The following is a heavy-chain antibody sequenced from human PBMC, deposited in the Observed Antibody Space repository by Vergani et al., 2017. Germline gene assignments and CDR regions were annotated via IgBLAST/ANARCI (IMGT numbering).Heavy chain of an antibody. V-gene: IGHV4-59*01. Sequence: QVQLQESGPGLVKPPETLSLTCTVSGGSISSYYWSWIRQPPGKGLEWIGYIYYSGSTNYNPSLKSRVTISVDTSKNQFSLKLSSVTAADTAVYYCARVGDFWSGDDAFDIWGQGTMVTVSS. J-gene: IGHJ3*02. D-gene: IGHD3-3*01. CDR1: GGSISSYY. CDR2: IYYSGST. CDR3: ARVGDFWSGDDAFDI.